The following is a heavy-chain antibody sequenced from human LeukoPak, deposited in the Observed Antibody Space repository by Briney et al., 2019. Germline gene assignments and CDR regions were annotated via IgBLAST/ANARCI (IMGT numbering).Heavy chain of an antibody. J-gene: IGHJ3*02. D-gene: IGHD3-10*01. CDR1: GFAFSYYW. Sequence: GGSLRLSCAASGFAFSYYWMHWVRQAPGKGLVWVSRVNSDGRSTDYADSVKGRFTISRGNARNTVYLQMNSLRGEDMAVYYCARVRGSAFDMWGQGTMVTVSS. CDR3: ARVRGSAFDM. CDR2: VNSDGRST. V-gene: IGHV3-74*01.